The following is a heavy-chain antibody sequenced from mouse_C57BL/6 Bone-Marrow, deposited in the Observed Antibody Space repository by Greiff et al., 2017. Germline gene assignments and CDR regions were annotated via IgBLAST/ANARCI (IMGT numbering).Heavy chain of an antibody. V-gene: IGHV1-18*01. CDR1: GYTFTDYN. Sequence: VQLQQSGPELVKPGASVKIPCKASGYTFTDYNMDWVKQSHGKSLEWIGDINPNNGGTIYNQKFKGKATLTVDTSSSTAYLELRSLTSEDTAVYYCARWGLAYGGQGTLVTVSA. CDR2: INPNNGGT. J-gene: IGHJ3*01. CDR3: ARWGLAY.